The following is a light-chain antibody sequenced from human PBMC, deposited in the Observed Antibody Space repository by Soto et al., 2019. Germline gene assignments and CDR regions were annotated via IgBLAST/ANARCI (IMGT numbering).Light chain of an antibody. CDR1: QSVSSNY. CDR3: QQYGSSSWT. J-gene: IGKJ1*01. Sequence: EVVFTQSPGTLSLSPGESPTLSCRASQSVSSNYLAWYQQKPGQAPRILIYDASNRDTGIPDRFSGSGSGTDFTLTISRLEPEDFEVYYCQQYGSSSWTFGQGTKVDIK. V-gene: IGKV3-20*01. CDR2: DAS.